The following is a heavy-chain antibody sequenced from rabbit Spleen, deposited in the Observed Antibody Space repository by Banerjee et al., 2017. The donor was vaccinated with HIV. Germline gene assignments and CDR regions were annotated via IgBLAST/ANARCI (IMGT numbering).Heavy chain of an antibody. CDR1: GLSFSNKYW. D-gene: IGHD4-1*01. CDR2: IDPIFGGT. CDR3: VRGSGWGFGYFKL. Sequence: QSLEESGGDLVKPGASLTLTCTASGLSFSNKYWMCWVRQAPGKGLEWIGYIDPIFGGTYSASWVNGRFTISSHNAQNTLYLQLNSLTAADTATYFCVRGSGWGFGYFKLWGPGTLVTVS. V-gene: IGHV1S40*01. J-gene: IGHJ4*01.